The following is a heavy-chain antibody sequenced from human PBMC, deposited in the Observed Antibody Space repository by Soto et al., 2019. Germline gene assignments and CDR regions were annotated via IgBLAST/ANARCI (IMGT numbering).Heavy chain of an antibody. J-gene: IGHJ5*02. D-gene: IGHD6-13*01. V-gene: IGHV1-46*01. CDR1: GYTFTSYY. Sequence: QVQLVQSGAEVTKPGASVKVSCKASGYTFTSYYMHWVRQAPGQGLEWMGIINPSGGSTSHAQKLQRRVNKTRDTSTSTVYMELSSLRSEDTAVYYCARSRAAAGTLWFEPWGQGTLVNVSS. CDR3: ARSRAAAGTLWFEP. CDR2: INPSGGST.